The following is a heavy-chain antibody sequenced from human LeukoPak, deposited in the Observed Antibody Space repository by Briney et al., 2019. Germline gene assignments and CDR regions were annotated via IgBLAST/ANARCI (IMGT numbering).Heavy chain of an antibody. D-gene: IGHD3-10*01. Sequence: GGSLRLSCAASGFTFSTYAMSWVRQAPGKGLEWVSGISGSGGETHYADSVKGRFTISRDNSKNTLYLQMNSLRAEDTAVYYCASIYGSGSYGDYWGQGTLVTVSS. V-gene: IGHV3-23*01. CDR2: ISGSGGET. CDR3: ASIYGSGSYGDY. CDR1: GFTFSTYA. J-gene: IGHJ4*02.